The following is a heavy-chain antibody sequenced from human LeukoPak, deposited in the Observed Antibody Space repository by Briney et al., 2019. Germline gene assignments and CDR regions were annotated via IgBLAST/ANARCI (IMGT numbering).Heavy chain of an antibody. CDR2: INHSGST. V-gene: IGHV4-34*01. Sequence: GSLRLSCAASGFTFSSYGMHWVRQPPGKGPEWIGEINHSGSTNYNPSLKSRVTISVDTSKNQFSLKLSSVTAADTAVYYCARRDSSSWNGGNNWFDPWGQGTLVTVSS. CDR3: ARRDSSSWNGGNNWFDP. J-gene: IGHJ5*02. D-gene: IGHD6-13*01. CDR1: GFTFSSYG.